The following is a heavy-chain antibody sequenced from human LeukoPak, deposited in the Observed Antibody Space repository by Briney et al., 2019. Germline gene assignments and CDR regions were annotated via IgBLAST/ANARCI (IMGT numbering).Heavy chain of an antibody. CDR2: IKSDGSST. CDR1: GFTFSTYW. J-gene: IGHJ4*02. Sequence: GGSLRLSCAASGFTFSTYWMHWVRQAPGKGLVWVSHIKSDGSSTSYADSVKGRFTISRDNAKNTLYLQMNSLRAEDTAVYYCARDVRRRGGYVALDSWGQGTLVTVSS. D-gene: IGHD5-12*01. V-gene: IGHV3-74*01. CDR3: ARDVRRRGGYVALDS.